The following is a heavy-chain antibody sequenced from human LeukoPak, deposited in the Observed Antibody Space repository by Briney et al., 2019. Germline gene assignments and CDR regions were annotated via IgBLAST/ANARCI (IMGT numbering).Heavy chain of an antibody. J-gene: IGHJ3*02. CDR2: IIPIFGTA. Sequence: GASVKVSCKASGYTFTSYYMHWVRQAPGQGLEWMGGIIPIFGTANYAQKFQGRVTITADESTSTAYMELSSLRSEDTAVYYCARDKGRGAFDIWGQGTMVTVSS. CDR1: GYTFTSYY. CDR3: ARDKGRGAFDI. V-gene: IGHV1-69*13.